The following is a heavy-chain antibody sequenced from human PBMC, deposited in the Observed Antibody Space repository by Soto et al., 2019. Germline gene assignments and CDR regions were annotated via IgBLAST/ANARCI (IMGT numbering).Heavy chain of an antibody. J-gene: IGHJ4*02. CDR3: AKVLKNLEWLLTEPFDY. CDR1: GFTFSSYA. Sequence: GGSLRLSCAASGFTFSSYAMSWVRQAPGKGLEWVSAISGSGGSTYYADSVEGRFTISRDNSKNTLYLQMNSLRAEDTAVYYCAKVLKNLEWLLTEPFDYWCQGTLVTVSS. CDR2: ISGSGGST. V-gene: IGHV3-23*01. D-gene: IGHD3-3*01.